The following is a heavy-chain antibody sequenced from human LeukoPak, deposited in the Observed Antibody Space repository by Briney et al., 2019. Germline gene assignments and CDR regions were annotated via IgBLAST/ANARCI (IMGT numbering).Heavy chain of an antibody. CDR1: DDSITMYY. J-gene: IGHJ6*03. Sequence: SETLSLTCSVSDDSITMYYWTWIRQPPGKGLEWIGYVNHTGSTNFNPSLNGRVSISRDTTKNLSSLRLRSVTAADTAVYFCARGRVSSSTWYSTYYYYFYMDVWGKGTTVTVSS. D-gene: IGHD1-1*01. V-gene: IGHV4-59*01. CDR2: VNHTGST. CDR3: ARGRVSSSTWYSTYYYYFYMDV.